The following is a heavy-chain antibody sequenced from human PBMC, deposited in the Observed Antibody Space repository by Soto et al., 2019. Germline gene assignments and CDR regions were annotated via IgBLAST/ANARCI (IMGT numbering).Heavy chain of an antibody. V-gene: IGHV3-74*01. CDR1: GFAFSSYW. J-gene: IGHJ6*02. CDR3: ARDATYYYGMDV. CDR2: INSDGSST. Sequence: PGGSLRLSCAASGFAFSSYWMHWVRQAPGKGLVWVSRINSDGSSTSYADSVKGRFTISRDNAKNTLYLQMNSLRAEDTAVYYCARDATYYYGMDVWGQGTTVTVSS.